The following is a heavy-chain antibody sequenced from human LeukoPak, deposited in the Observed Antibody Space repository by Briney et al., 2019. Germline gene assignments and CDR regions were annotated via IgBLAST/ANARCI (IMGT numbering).Heavy chain of an antibody. V-gene: IGHV1-69*05. CDR1: GGTFSSYA. D-gene: IGHD2-15*01. CDR2: IIPIFGTA. J-gene: IGHJ1*01. CDR3: ARAHQPGYCSGGSCYSYFQH. Sequence: GASVKVSCKASGGTFSSYAISWVRQAPGQGLEWMGRIIPIFGTANYAQKFQGRVTITTDESTSTAYVELSSLRSEDTAVYYCARAHQPGYCSGGSCYSYFQHWGQGTLVTVSS.